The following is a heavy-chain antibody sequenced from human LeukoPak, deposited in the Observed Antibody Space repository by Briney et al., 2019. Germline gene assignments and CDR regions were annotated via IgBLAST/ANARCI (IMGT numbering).Heavy chain of an antibody. V-gene: IGHV4-59*01. J-gene: IGHJ4*02. CDR1: GGSISSYY. CDR2: IYYSGST. Sequence: PSETLSLTCTVSGGSISSYYWSWIRQPAGKGLEWIGYIYYSGSTNYNPSLKSRVTISVDTSKNQFSLKLSSVTAADTAVYYCARMYYDILTGYGFDYWGQGTLVTVSS. D-gene: IGHD3-9*01. CDR3: ARMYYDILTGYGFDY.